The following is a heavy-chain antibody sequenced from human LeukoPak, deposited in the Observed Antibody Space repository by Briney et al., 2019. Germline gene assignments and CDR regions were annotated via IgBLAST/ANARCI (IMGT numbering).Heavy chain of an antibody. CDR3: ARGYCSGGSCYLNDAFDI. CDR2: IRYDGSNK. CDR1: GFTFSSYG. V-gene: IGHV3-30*02. J-gene: IGHJ3*02. Sequence: GGSLRLSCAASGFTFSSYGMHWVRQAPGKGLEWVAFIRYDGSNKYYADSVKGRFTISRDNSKNTLYLQMNSLRAEDTAVYYCARGYCSGGSCYLNDAFDIWGQGTMVTVSS. D-gene: IGHD2-15*01.